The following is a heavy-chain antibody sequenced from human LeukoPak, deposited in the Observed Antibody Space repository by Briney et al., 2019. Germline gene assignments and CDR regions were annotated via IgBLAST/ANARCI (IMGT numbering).Heavy chain of an antibody. V-gene: IGHV3-23*01. CDR2: ISGSGSGGST. J-gene: IGHJ4*02. CDR1: GFTFSSSA. CDR3: AKSGYNRFDY. Sequence: ASVKVSCAASGFTFSSSAMSWVRQAPGKGLEWVSSISGSGSGGSTYYADSVKGRFTISRDNSKNTLYLQMNSLIAEDTAVYYCAKSGYNRFDYWGQGTRVTVSS. D-gene: IGHD5-24*01.